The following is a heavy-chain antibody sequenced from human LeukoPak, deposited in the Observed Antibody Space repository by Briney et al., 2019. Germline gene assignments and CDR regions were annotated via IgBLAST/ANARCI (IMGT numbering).Heavy chain of an antibody. CDR2: IIPIFGTA. CDR3: ARGGIAARPIDY. CDR1: GGTFSSYA. V-gene: IGHV1-69*05. J-gene: IGHJ4*02. Sequence: SVKVSCKASGGTFSSYAISWVRQAPGQGLEWMGGIIPIFGTADYAQKFQGRVTITTDESTSTAYMELSSLRSEDTAVYYCARGGIAARPIDYWGQGTLVTVSS. D-gene: IGHD6-6*01.